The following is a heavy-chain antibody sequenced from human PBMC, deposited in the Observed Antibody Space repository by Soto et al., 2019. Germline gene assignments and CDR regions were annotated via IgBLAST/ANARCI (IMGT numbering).Heavy chain of an antibody. CDR2: ISAYNGNT. V-gene: IGHV1-18*04. Sequence: ASVKVSCKSSGYTFTSYGISCVRQATGQGLEWMGWISAYNGNTNYAQKLQGRFTMTTDTSTSTAYMELRSLRSDDTAVYYCARDRTTVVTPCFDYWGQGTLVTVSS. CDR3: ARDRTTVVTPCFDY. J-gene: IGHJ4*02. CDR1: GYTFTSYG. D-gene: IGHD4-17*01.